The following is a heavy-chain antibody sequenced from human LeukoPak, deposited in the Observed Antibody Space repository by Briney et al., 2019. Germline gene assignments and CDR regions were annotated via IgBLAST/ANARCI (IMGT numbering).Heavy chain of an antibody. CDR2: MYASGTT. Sequence: PGGSLRLSCVVSGFTVSGNYMSWVRQAPGKGLEWVSIMYASGTTDYADSVKGRFTISRDNSKNTLYLQMSSLRVEDTAVYYCAREGCPYSSTLRDCWGQGTLVTVSS. V-gene: IGHV3-53*01. CDR1: GFTVSGNY. J-gene: IGHJ4*02. D-gene: IGHD6-19*01. CDR3: AREGCPYSSTLRDC.